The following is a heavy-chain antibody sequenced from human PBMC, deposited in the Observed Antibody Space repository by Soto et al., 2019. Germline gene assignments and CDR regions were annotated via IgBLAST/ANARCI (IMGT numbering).Heavy chain of an antibody. CDR2: ITIRTGNV. V-gene: IGHV3-48*02. J-gene: IGHJ4*01. D-gene: IGHD3-10*02. Sequence: PGGSLRLSCAASGFTFSNYGMHWVRQAPGKGLEWLAYITIRTGNVLYADSVRGRFTISADNAENSVILQMNSLGDEDSAVYFCVRDRDLYRDMFHADLWGQGTLVTVSS. CDR1: GFTFSNYG. CDR3: VRDRDLYRDMFHADL.